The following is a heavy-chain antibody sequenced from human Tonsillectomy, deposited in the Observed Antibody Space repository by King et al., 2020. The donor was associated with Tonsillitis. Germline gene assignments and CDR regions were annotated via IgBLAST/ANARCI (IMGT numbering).Heavy chain of an antibody. D-gene: IGHD6-13*01. CDR2: INHSGST. J-gene: IGHJ4*02. V-gene: IGHV4-34*01. CDR3: ARGSSGTGIAAAGIAFDY. Sequence: VQLPQWGAGLLKPSETLSLTCAVYGGSFSGYYWSWIRQPPGKGLEWIGEINHSGSTNYNPSLKSRVTISVDTSKNQFSLKLSSVTAADTAVYYCARGSSGTGIAAAGIAFDYWGQGTLVTVSS. CDR1: GGSFSGYY.